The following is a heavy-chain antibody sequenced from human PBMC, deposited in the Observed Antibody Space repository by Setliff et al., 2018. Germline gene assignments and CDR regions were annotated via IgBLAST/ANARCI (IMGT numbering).Heavy chain of an antibody. Sequence: GGSLRLSCAASGFTFSSYWMSWVRQAPGKGLEWVANIKQDGSEKYYVDSVKGRFTISRDNAKNSLYLQMNSLRAEDTAVYYCAKAPTYYYGSGSYYFDDWGQGTLVTVSS. CDR2: IKQDGSEK. J-gene: IGHJ4*02. CDR1: GFTFSSYW. CDR3: AKAPTYYYGSGSYYFDD. V-gene: IGHV3-7*03. D-gene: IGHD3-10*01.